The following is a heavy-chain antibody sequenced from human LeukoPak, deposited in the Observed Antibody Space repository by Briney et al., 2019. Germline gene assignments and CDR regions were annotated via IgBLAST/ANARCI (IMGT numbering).Heavy chain of an antibody. Sequence: PETLSLTCTLSGGSISTYYWSWIRQPPGKGLEWIGYIYHSGSTNYNPSLKSRVTIPVDTSKNQFSLKLSSVTAADTAVYYCARGGGYASPIGYWGQGALVTVSS. CDR1: GGSISTYY. CDR2: IYHSGST. CDR3: ARGGGYASPIGY. V-gene: IGHV4-59*01. J-gene: IGHJ4*02. D-gene: IGHD5-12*01.